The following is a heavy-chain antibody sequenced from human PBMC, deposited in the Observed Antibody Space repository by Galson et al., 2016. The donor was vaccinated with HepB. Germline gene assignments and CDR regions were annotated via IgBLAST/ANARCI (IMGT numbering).Heavy chain of an antibody. D-gene: IGHD5-24*01. CDR1: GGSITIDHW. V-gene: IGHV4-4*02. Sequence: SETLSLTCAVSGGSITIDHWWTWVRQSPGKGLEWIGEIFHSGSTNYNPSPKSRVTISMDKSKTDFALKLTSVTAADPAVYYCATRWPEPRWGRGTLVTVSS. CDR2: IFHSGST. CDR3: ATRWPEPR. J-gene: IGHJ1*01.